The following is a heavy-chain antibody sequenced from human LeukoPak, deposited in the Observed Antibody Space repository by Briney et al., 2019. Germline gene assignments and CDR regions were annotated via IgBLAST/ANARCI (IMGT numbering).Heavy chain of an antibody. J-gene: IGHJ4*02. Sequence: SETLSLTCTVSGGSISSGGYYWSWIRQHPGKGLEWIGYIYYSGSTYYNPSLKSRVTISVDTSKNQFSLKLSSVTAADTAVYYCARKVGGSGELWYWGQGTLVAVSS. CDR3: ARKVGGSGELWY. V-gene: IGHV4-31*03. CDR1: GGSISSGGYY. D-gene: IGHD3-10*01. CDR2: IYYSGST.